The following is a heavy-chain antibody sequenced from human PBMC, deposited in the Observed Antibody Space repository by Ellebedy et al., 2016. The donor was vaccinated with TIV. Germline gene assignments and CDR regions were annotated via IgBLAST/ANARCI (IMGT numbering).Heavy chain of an antibody. CDR1: GFTFSRYG. Sequence: GESLKISCAASGFTFSRYGMHWVRQAPGKGLEWVGRIKSKTDGGTTDYAAPVKGRFTISRDDSKNTLYLQMNSLKTEDTAVYYCTTSSGWYKVFDYWGQGTLVTVSS. CDR2: IKSKTDGGTT. D-gene: IGHD6-19*01. J-gene: IGHJ4*02. V-gene: IGHV3-15*01. CDR3: TTSSGWYKVFDY.